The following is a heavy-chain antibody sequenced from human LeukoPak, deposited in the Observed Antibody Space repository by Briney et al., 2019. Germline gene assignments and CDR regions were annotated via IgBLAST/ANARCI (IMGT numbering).Heavy chain of an antibody. V-gene: IGHV1-24*01. CDR1: GYTLTELS. J-gene: IGHJ6*02. CDR3: ASLRLGPDFDIGV. Sequence: ASVKVSCKVSGYTLTELSILWVRQAPGKGLEWMGNFDPKDGKGTYAQNLQGRVMMTEDPTTEPAYMDLSSLISEDTAVYYCASLRLGPDFDIGVWGQGTTVTVSS. CDR2: FDPKDGKG. D-gene: IGHD3-3*01.